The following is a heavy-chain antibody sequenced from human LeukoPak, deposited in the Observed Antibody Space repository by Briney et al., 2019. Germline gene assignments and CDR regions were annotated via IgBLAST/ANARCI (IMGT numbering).Heavy chain of an antibody. CDR3: ALTLYGSGSYYLPPFDY. D-gene: IGHD3-10*01. J-gene: IGHJ4*02. CDR2: IRYDGSNK. CDR1: GFTFSSYG. V-gene: IGHV3-30*02. Sequence: GGSLRLSCAASGFTFSSYGMHWVRQAPGKGLEWVAFIRYDGSNKYYADSVKGRVTLSRDNSKNTLYLQMNSLRAEDTAVYYCALTLYGSGSYYLPPFDYWGQGTLVTVSS.